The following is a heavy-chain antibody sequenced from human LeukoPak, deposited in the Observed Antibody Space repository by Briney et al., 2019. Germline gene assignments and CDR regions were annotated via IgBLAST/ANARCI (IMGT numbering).Heavy chain of an antibody. V-gene: IGHV3-48*01. CDR1: GFTFVSHG. Sequence: GGSLRLSCAASGFTFVSHGMIWVRQAPGKGLEWLSYISPGSTTINSADSVKDRFTTSRDKAKSSLFLQMNSLRAEDAAVYYCARVRGPTVTTMYFDYWGQGALVTVPS. D-gene: IGHD4-17*01. CDR3: ARVRGPTVTTMYFDY. CDR2: ISPGSTTI. J-gene: IGHJ4*02.